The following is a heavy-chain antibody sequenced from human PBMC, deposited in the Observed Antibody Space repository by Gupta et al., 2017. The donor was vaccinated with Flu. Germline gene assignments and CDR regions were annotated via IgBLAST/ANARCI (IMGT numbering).Heavy chain of an antibody. CDR3: ASLSVADNIDY. Sequence: EVQLVESGGGLVQPGGSLTLSCAASGRTFRTSWMHWVRQAPGEGPVWVSSISSDGSRTIDADSVKGRFTTSRDNAKNASYLRIRSLSAEDTAVYYCASLSVADNIDYWGEGTLVSVS. CDR2: ISSDGSRT. V-gene: IGHV3-74*01. CDR1: GRTFRTSW. D-gene: IGHD6-19*01. J-gene: IGHJ4*02.